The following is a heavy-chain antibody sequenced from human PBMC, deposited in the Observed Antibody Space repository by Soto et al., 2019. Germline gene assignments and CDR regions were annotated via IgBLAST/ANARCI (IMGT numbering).Heavy chain of an antibody. V-gene: IGHV3-30-3*01. CDR1: GFTFSSYA. Sequence: QVQLVESGGGVVQPGRSLRLSCAASGFTFSSYAMHWVRQAPGKGLEWVAVISYDGSNKYYADSVKGRFTISRDNSKNTLYLQMYSLRAEDTAVYYCARDLSSRKKAGYYYYGMDVWGQGTTFTVSS. J-gene: IGHJ6*02. CDR3: ARDLSSRKKAGYYYYGMDV. CDR2: ISYDGSNK. D-gene: IGHD6-13*01.